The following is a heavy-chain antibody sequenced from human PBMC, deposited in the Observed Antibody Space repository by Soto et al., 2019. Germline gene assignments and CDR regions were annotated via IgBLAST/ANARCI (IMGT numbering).Heavy chain of an antibody. CDR3: ERIWLLRYFDY. V-gene: IGHV4-34*01. Sequence: SETLSLTCAVYGGSFSGYYWSWIRQPPGKGLEWIGDINHSGSTNYNPSLKSRVTISVDTSKNQFSLKLSSVTAADTAVYYCERIWLLRYFDYCGQRTLVPVSA. CDR2: INHSGST. D-gene: IGHD3-22*01. CDR1: GGSFSGYY. J-gene: IGHJ4*02.